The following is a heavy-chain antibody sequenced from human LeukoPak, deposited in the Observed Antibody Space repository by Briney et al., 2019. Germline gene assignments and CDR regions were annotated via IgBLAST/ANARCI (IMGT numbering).Heavy chain of an antibody. Sequence: SETLSLTCTVSGGSISNYYWSWIRQPPGKGLEWIGYIYYSGSTNYNPSLKSRVTISVDTSKNQFPLKLSSVTAADTAVYYCARQGFGSGWIFDYWGQGTLVTVSS. CDR2: IYYSGST. D-gene: IGHD6-19*01. CDR1: GGSISNYY. CDR3: ARQGFGSGWIFDY. J-gene: IGHJ4*02. V-gene: IGHV4-59*01.